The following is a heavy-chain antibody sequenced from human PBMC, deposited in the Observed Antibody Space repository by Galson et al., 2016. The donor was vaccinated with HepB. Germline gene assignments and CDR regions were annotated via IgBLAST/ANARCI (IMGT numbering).Heavy chain of an antibody. CDR2: IYHSGSI. CDR1: GDSISSNNW. V-gene: IGHV4-4*02. D-gene: IGHD1-20*01. Sequence: ETLSLTCAVSGDSISSNNWWNWVRQPPGKGLEWIGEIYHSGSINYNPSLQSRVTISVDVSKNQFSLKLSSVTAADTAVYYCARDVVITGTFGYWGQGTLVTVSS. J-gene: IGHJ4*02. CDR3: ARDVVITGTFGY.